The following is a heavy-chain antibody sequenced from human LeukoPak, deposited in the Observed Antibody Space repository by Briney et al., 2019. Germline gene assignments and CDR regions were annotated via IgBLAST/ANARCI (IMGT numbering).Heavy chain of an antibody. CDR2: IIPILGIA. CDR1: GGTFSSYT. D-gene: IGHD3-9*01. J-gene: IGHJ1*01. CDR3: ARDRRGYDILTGYYGAEYFQH. V-gene: IGHV1-69*04. Sequence: ASVKVSCKASGGTFSSYTISWVRQAPGQGLEWMGRIIPILGIANYAQKFQGRVTITADKSTSTAYMELSSLRSEDTAVYYCARDRRGYDILTGYYGAEYFQHWGQGTLVTVSS.